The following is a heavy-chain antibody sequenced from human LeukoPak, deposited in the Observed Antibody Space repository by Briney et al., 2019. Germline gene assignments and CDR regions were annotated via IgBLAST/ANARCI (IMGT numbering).Heavy chain of an antibody. CDR3: ARGMGWNYAAVRFDP. CDR1: GYSISSGYY. CDR2: IYHSGST. D-gene: IGHD1-7*01. Sequence: SETLSLTCTVSGYSISSGYYWGWIRQPPGKGLQWIVSIYHSGSTYYNPSLKSRVTISVDTSKKLFSLRLSSVTAADTAVYYCARGMGWNYAAVRFDPWGQGTLVTVSS. V-gene: IGHV4-38-2*02. J-gene: IGHJ5*02.